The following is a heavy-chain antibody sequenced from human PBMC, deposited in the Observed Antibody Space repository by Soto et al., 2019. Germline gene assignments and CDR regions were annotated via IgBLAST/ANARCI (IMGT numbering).Heavy chain of an antibody. J-gene: IGHJ6*03. D-gene: IGHD2-2*01. CDR1: GFTFSDYY. CDR2: SRNKAKSYTT. Sequence: GGSLRLSCAASGFTFSDYYMDWVRQAPGKGPEWVGRSRNKAKSYTTEYAASVKGRFTISRDDSKNSIFLQMNSLKTEDTAVYYCTRTAPFTQSTGSYMDVWGKGTTVTVSS. CDR3: TRTAPFTQSTGSYMDV. V-gene: IGHV3-72*01.